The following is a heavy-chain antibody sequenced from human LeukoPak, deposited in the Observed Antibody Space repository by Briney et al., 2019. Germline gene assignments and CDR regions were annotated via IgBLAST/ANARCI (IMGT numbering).Heavy chain of an antibody. CDR1: GFTFSNAW. D-gene: IGHD6-19*01. J-gene: IGHJ3*02. CDR2: ISGSGGST. Sequence: PGGSLRLSCAASGFTFSNAWMSWVRQAPGKGLEWVSAISGSGGSTYYADSVKGRFTISRDNSKNTLYLQMNSLRAEDTAVYYCAKDRQWLAEKDAFDIWGQGTMVTVSS. V-gene: IGHV3-23*01. CDR3: AKDRQWLAEKDAFDI.